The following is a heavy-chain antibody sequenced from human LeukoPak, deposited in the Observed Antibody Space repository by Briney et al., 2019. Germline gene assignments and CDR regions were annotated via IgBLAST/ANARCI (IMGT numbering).Heavy chain of an antibody. D-gene: IGHD6-19*01. CDR1: GFTFSSYA. J-gene: IGHJ4*02. V-gene: IGHV3-23*01. Sequence: GGSLRLSCAASGFTFSSYAMSWVRQAPGKGLEWVSAISGSGGSTYYADSVKGRFTISRDNSKNTLYLQMNSLRAEVTAVYYCAKDQAVAGTSGFDYWGQGTLVTVSS. CDR3: AKDQAVAGTSGFDY. CDR2: ISGSGGST.